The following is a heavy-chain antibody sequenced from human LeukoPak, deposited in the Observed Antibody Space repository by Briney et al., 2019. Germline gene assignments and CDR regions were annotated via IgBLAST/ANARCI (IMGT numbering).Heavy chain of an antibody. J-gene: IGHJ4*02. V-gene: IGHV4-34*01. CDR3: ARARSDFWSGYYLDY. CDR1: GGSFSGYY. Sequence: SETLSLTCAVYGGSFSGYYWSWIRQPPGKGLEWIGEINHSGSTNYNPSLKSRVTISVDASKNQFSLKLSSVTAADTAAYYCARARSDFWSGYYLDYWGQGTLVTVSS. CDR2: INHSGST. D-gene: IGHD3-3*01.